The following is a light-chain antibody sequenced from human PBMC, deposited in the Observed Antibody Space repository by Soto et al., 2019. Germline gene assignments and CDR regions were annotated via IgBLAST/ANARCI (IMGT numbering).Light chain of an antibody. Sequence: QSALTQPPSASGSPGQSVTISCTGTTTDVGGYDLVSWYQQHPGKAPKVIIYEVTKRPSGVPDRFFGSKSGNTASLTISGLQAEDEAVYYCCSFTVGDTVVFGGGTKLTVL. V-gene: IGLV2-8*01. J-gene: IGLJ2*01. CDR2: EVT. CDR3: CSFTVGDTVV. CDR1: TTDVGGYDL.